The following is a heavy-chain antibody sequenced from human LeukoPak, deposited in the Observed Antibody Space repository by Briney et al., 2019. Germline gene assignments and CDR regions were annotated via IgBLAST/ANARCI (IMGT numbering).Heavy chain of an antibody. CDR2: ISYYGSNK. CDR3: ARDGYLGVSPDYYDSSGPPFDY. D-gene: IGHD3-22*01. V-gene: IGHV3-30-3*01. Sequence: PGVSLRLSCAPSVFTFSSYAMHWLRQAPGKGLEWVAVISYYGSNKYYADSVKGRFTISRDNSKNTLYLQMNSLRAEDTAVYYCARDGYLGVSPDYYDSSGPPFDYWGQGTLVTVSS. J-gene: IGHJ4*02. CDR1: VFTFSSYA.